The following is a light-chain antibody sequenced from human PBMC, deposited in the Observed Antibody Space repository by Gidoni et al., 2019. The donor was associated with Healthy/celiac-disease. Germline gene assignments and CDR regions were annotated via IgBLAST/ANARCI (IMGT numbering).Light chain of an antibody. V-gene: IGLV3-25*03. CDR3: QSADSSGTVV. CDR1: ALPKQY. Sequence: SFELTQSPWVSVSPGKTTRITCSGDALPKQYAYWYQQQPAQAPVLVIYKDSERPSGIPERFSGSSSGTTVTLTISRVQAEDEADYYCQSADSSGTVVFGGETKLTVL. CDR2: KDS. J-gene: IGLJ2*01.